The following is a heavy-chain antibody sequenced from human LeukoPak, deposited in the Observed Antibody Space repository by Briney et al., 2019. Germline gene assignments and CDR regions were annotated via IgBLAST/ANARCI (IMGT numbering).Heavy chain of an antibody. CDR1: GFTVSSNY. D-gene: IGHD6-13*01. CDR2: IYSGGST. J-gene: IGHJ4*02. V-gene: IGHV3-66*02. CDR3: ARGSSSSWYELDY. Sequence: GXSLRLSCAASGFTVSSNYMSWVRQAPGKGVEWVSVIYSGGSTYYAYSVKGRFTISRDNSKNTLYLQMNSLRAEDTAVYYCARGSSSSWYELDYWGQGTLVTVSS.